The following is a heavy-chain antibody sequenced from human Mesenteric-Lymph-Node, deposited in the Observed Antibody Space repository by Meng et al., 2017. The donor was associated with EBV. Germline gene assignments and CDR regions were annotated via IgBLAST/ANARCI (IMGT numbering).Heavy chain of an antibody. Sequence: QVELLESGGGLVKPGGSLRLSCAASGFTFSDYYMTWIRQAPGKGLEWVSYIHSSGRTMYYADSVKGRFTISRDNARNSLYLQMNSLRAEDTAVYYCARWARITPVFDPWGQGTLVTASS. CDR3: ARWARITPVFDP. V-gene: IGHV3-11*01. D-gene: IGHD3-3*01. CDR1: GFTFSDYY. CDR2: IHSSGRTM. J-gene: IGHJ5*02.